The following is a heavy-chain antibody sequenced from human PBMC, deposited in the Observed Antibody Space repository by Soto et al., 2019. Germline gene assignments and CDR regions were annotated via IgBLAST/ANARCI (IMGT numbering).Heavy chain of an antibody. Sequence: EVQLVESGGGLVQPGGPLRLSCAASGFTFSVYWMHWVRQAPGKGQVWVSRIDSDGSTTSYADSVKGRFTISRDNAKSTLYPQMNSLRAEDTAVYYCARPGYSNYGPGVDVWGQGTTVTVSS. CDR2: IDSDGSTT. CDR1: GFTFSVYW. D-gene: IGHD4-4*01. J-gene: IGHJ6*02. CDR3: ARPGYSNYGPGVDV. V-gene: IGHV3-74*01.